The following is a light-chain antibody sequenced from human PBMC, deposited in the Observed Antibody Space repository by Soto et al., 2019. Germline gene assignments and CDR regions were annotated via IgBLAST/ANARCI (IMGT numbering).Light chain of an antibody. CDR2: GAS. V-gene: IGKV3D-15*01. CDR1: QSVSSN. Sequence: ETVMTQSPATLSASPGERATLSCRASQSVSSNLAWYQQKPGQAPRLLIYGASTRATGIPARFSGSGSGTEFTLTISSLQSEDVAVYCCHQYNNWPVTFGQGTKVDIK. J-gene: IGKJ1*01. CDR3: HQYNNWPVT.